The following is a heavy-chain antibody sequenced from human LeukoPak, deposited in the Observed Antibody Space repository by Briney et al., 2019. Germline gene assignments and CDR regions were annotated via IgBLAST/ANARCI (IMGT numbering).Heavy chain of an antibody. D-gene: IGHD5-24*01. CDR3: ARIRDGYNDAYDI. CDR2: INPGGDNT. J-gene: IGHJ3*02. Sequence: GASVKVSCKASGYTFTKSYIHWVRQAPGQRLEWMGLINPGGDNTKYAQNFQGRVTMTSDTSARTVYMELGSLRSEDTAIYYCARIRDGYNDAYDIWGQGTVVTVPS. V-gene: IGHV1-46*01. CDR1: GYTFTKSY.